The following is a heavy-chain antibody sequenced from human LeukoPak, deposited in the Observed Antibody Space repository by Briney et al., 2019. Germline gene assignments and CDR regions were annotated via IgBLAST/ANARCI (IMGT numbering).Heavy chain of an antibody. D-gene: IGHD3-3*01. J-gene: IGHJ4*02. CDR3: GRVGKDFWSGPHDY. Sequence: SETLSLTCTVSGGSISSYYWSWIRQPAGKGLEWIGRIYTSGSNNYNPSLKSRVTMYVDTFKNQLSLKLSSVNAAGTAVYYCGRVGKDFWSGPHDYWGQGTLVTVSS. CDR2: IYTSGSN. CDR1: GGSISSYY. V-gene: IGHV4-4*07.